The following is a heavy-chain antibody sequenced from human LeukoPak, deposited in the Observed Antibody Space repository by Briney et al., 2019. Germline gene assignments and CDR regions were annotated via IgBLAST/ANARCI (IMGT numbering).Heavy chain of an antibody. CDR2: IYREGTP. CDR1: GIIVSSNY. Sequence: GGSLRLSCAASGIIVSSNYLSWVRQAPGKGLEWVSAIYREGTPYYTDSVKGRFTISRDNSKNTMYLQMNSLRAEDTAVYYCVTQVDATTIFDYWGQGTLVTVSS. V-gene: IGHV3-66*02. J-gene: IGHJ4*02. D-gene: IGHD5-24*01. CDR3: VTQVDATTIFDY.